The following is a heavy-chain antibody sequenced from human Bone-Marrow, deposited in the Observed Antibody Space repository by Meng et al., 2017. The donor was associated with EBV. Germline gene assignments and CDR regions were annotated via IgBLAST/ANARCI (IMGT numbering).Heavy chain of an antibody. V-gene: IGHV4-61*01. D-gene: IGHD3-16*02. J-gene: IGHJ4*02. CDR2: IYYSGST. Sequence: QVQLQESGPGLVKPSXXLSLTCTVSGGSVSXGSYYWSWIRQPPGKGLEWIGYIYYSGSTNYNPSLKSRVTISVDTSKNQFSLKLSSVTAADTAVYYCARVGGYDYIWGSYRYAYFDYWGQGTLVTVSS. CDR3: ARVGGYDYIWGSYRYAYFDY. CDR1: GGSVSXGSYY.